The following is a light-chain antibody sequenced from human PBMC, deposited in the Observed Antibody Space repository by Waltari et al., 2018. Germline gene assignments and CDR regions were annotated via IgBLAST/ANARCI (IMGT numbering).Light chain of an antibody. CDR2: DNH. Sequence: QSVLTQPPSVSAAPGQRVTISCSASISAPGNNYVSGTQQLPGTAPKILIYDNHERPSGIPDRFSGSKSGMSATLVITGLQTGDEADYYCGAWDSRLSVWVFGGGTKLTVL. V-gene: IGLV1-51*01. J-gene: IGLJ3*02. CDR1: ISAPGNNY. CDR3: GAWDSRLSVWV.